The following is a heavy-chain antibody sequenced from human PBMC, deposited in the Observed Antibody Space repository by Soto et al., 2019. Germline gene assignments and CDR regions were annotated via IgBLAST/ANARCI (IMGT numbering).Heavy chain of an antibody. D-gene: IGHD2-21*01. CDR1: GFTFSSYA. V-gene: IGHV3-23*01. Sequence: EVQLLESGGGWVQPGGSLRLSCAASGFTFSSYAMTWVRQAPGKGLEWISSISDGADGPYYADSVKVRFNISSGNSNNILSLQMNSLRGDDTSVYYCAKGGIGRGRGLDFWGQGTLVAVSA. CDR2: ISDGADGP. J-gene: IGHJ4*02. CDR3: AKGGIGRGRGLDF.